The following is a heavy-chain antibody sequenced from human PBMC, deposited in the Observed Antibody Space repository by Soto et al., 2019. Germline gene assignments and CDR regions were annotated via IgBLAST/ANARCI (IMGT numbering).Heavy chain of an antibody. D-gene: IGHD3-9*01. CDR3: AKEGSDYDILTGSGYYGMDV. CDR2: ISYDGSNK. V-gene: IGHV3-30*18. Sequence: GGSLRLSWAAAGCTFSGYGMHWVRPAPGKGLEWVAVISYDGSNKYYADSVKGRFTISRDNSKNTLYLQMNSLRAEDTAVYYCAKEGSDYDILTGSGYYGMDVWGQGTTVTVSS. CDR1: GCTFSGYG. J-gene: IGHJ6*02.